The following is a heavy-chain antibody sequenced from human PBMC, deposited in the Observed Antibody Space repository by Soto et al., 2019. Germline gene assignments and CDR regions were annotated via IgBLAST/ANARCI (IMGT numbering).Heavy chain of an antibody. V-gene: IGHV3-30-3*01. J-gene: IGHJ4*02. CDR1: GFTFSGYA. Sequence: QVQLVESGGGVVQPGRSLRLSCAASGFTFSGYAMHWVRQAPGKGLEWAAVISYDGSNKYYADSVKGRFTISRDNSKNTLYLQMNGLRPEDAAVYYCARDQYDILTGPNYWGQGTLVTVSS. D-gene: IGHD3-9*01. CDR3: ARDQYDILTGPNY. CDR2: ISYDGSNK.